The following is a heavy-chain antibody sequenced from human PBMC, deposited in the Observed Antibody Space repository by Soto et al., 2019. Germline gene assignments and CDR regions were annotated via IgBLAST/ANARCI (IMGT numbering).Heavy chain of an antibody. J-gene: IGHJ5*02. D-gene: IGHD6-19*01. Sequence: GGSLRLSCAASGFTFSSYAMHWVRQAPGKGLECVSAISSNGGSTYYANSVKGRFTISRDNSKNTLYLQMGSLRAEDMAEYYCARDARPNNSGWYTWFDPWGQGTLVTVSS. V-gene: IGHV3-64*01. CDR2: ISSNGGST. CDR1: GFTFSSYA. CDR3: ARDARPNNSGWYTWFDP.